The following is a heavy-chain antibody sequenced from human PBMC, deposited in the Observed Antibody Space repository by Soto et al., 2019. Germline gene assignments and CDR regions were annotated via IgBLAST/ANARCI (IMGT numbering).Heavy chain of an antibody. CDR2: ISGSGGST. CDR1: GFTFSSYA. V-gene: IGHV3-23*01. D-gene: IGHD2-15*01. J-gene: IGHJ4*02. Sequence: EVQLLETGGGLVQPGGSLRLSCAASGFTFSSYAMSWVRQAPGKGLEWVSAISGSGGSTYYADSVKGRFTISRDNSKNTLYLQMTSMRAEDTVVYYCAKSLRGYCSGGSCYGSFDYWGQGTLVTVSS. CDR3: AKSLRGYCSGGSCYGSFDY.